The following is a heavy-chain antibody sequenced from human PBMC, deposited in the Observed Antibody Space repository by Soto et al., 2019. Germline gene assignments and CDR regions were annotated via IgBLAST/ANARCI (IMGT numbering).Heavy chain of an antibody. V-gene: IGHV5-10-1*01. CDR2: IDPSDSYT. CDR1: GYSFTSYW. Sequence: GESLKISCKGSGYSFTSYWISWVRQMPGKGLEWMGRIDPSDSYTNYSPSFQGHVTISADKSISTAYLQWSSLKASDTAMYYCAREAGYYIIGSYCYYGMDVWGQGTTVTVSS. CDR3: AREAGYYIIGSYCYYGMDV. D-gene: IGHD3-9*01. J-gene: IGHJ6*02.